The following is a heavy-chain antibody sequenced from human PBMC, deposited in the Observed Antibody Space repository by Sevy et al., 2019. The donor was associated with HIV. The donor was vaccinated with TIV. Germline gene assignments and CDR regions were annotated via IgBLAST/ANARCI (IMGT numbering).Heavy chain of an antibody. J-gene: IGHJ4*02. V-gene: IGHV3-43*01. D-gene: IGHD4-17*01. CDR1: GFTFDDYT. Sequence: GGSLRLSCAASGFTFDDYTMHWVRQPPGKGLEWVSLISWDGGSTYYADCVKGRFTISRDNSKNSLFLQMNSLRSEDTAFYYCAKLGGNYGDYDDYWGRGTLVTVSS. CDR3: AKLGGNYGDYDDY. CDR2: ISWDGGST.